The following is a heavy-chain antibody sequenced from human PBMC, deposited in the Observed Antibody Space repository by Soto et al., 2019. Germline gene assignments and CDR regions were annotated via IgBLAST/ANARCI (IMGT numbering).Heavy chain of an antibody. CDR1: GYSFSTND. V-gene: IGHV1-18*04. Sequence: LLLQSGAELKKPGASVKISCKASGYSFSTNDISWLRQAPGQGPEWMGRISPKNGNTNYAQNFQDRVTMTADTSSSTAYMELRGLRSDDTAKYYCATSYDSGFDPWGQGTLVTVSS. D-gene: IGHD3-3*01. J-gene: IGHJ5*02. CDR3: ATSYDSGFDP. CDR2: ISPKNGNT.